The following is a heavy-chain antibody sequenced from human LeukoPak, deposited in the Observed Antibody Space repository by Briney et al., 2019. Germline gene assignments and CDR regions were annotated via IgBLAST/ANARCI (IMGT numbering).Heavy chain of an antibody. Sequence: GRSLRLSCAASGFIFSNSGMHWVRQAPGKGLEWVTVIYTDGSTKYYADSVKGRFTISRDNSQNTLYLQMNSLRAEDTAVYYCVRNSGGRRYYFTEWGQGTLVTVSS. CDR2: IYTDGSTK. CDR3: VRNSGGRRYYFTE. J-gene: IGHJ4*02. CDR1: GFIFSNSG. D-gene: IGHD3-10*01. V-gene: IGHV3-33*01.